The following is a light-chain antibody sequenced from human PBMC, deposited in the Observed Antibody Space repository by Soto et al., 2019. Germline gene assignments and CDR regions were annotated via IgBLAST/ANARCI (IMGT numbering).Light chain of an antibody. CDR3: MQDLQSPPG. CDR1: QSLLHSNGYNY. V-gene: IGKV2-28*01. J-gene: IGKJ1*01. Sequence: DIVMTQSPLSLPVTPGEPASISCRSSQSLLHSNGYNYLDWYLQKPGQSPQLLIYLGSNRASGVPDRFSGSGSGTDFTLKISRVEAEDVGVYYCMQDLQSPPGFGQGTKVEIK. CDR2: LGS.